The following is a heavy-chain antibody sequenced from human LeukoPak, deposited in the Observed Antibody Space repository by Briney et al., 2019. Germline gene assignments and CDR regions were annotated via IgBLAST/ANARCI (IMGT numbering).Heavy chain of an antibody. D-gene: IGHD3-22*01. CDR2: IIPIFGTA. CDR3: ARVSYYYDSSGYYDPDY. Sequence: SVKVSCKASGGTFSSYAINWVRQAPGQGLKWMGGIIPIFGTANYAQKFQGRVTITADEYTSTAYMELRSLRSDDTAVYYCARVSYYYDSSGYYDPDYWGQGTLVTVSS. CDR1: GGTFSSYA. J-gene: IGHJ4*02. V-gene: IGHV1-69*13.